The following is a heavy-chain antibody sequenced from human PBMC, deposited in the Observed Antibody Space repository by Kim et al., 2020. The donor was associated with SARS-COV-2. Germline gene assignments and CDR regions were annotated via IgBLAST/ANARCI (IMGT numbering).Heavy chain of an antibody. V-gene: IGHV3-23*01. CDR3: AKDKSGTYPNWFDP. J-gene: IGHJ5*02. CDR1: GFTFSNYA. Sequence: GGSLRLSCAASGFTFSNYAMTWVRQAPGKGLEWVAAIVDDGGSTFYADSVKGRFTISRDNSKSTLYLQMNRLRADDTAVYYCAKDKSGTYPNWFDPWAREPWSASPQ. D-gene: IGHD3-16*02. CDR2: IVDDGGST.